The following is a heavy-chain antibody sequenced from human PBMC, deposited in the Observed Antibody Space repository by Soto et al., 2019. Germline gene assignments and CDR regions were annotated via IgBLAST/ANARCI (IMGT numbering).Heavy chain of an antibody. CDR2: MNPNSGNT. CDR3: ARVAGYGSSWYRRDYYYYMDV. V-gene: IGHV1-8*01. Sequence: QVQLVQSGAEVKKPGASVKVSCKASGYTFTSYDINWVRQATGQGLEWMGWMNPNSGNTGYAQKFQGRVTMTRNTSISTAYMELSSLRSEDTAVYYCARVAGYGSSWYRRDYYYYMDVWGKGTTVTVSS. D-gene: IGHD6-13*01. CDR1: GYTFTSYD. J-gene: IGHJ6*03.